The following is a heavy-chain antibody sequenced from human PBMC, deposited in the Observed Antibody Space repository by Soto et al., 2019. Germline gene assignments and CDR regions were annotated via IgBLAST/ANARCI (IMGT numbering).Heavy chain of an antibody. CDR1: GYTFTSYG. D-gene: IGHD6-13*01. Sequence: ASVKVSCKASGYTFTSYGIHWVRQAPGQRLEWMGWINAANGDTKYSPKFQGRVTITRDTSASTAYMELSSLTSEDTAVYYCVRRHVSATGIDWFDPWGQGPLVTVSS. CDR3: VRRHVSATGIDWFDP. V-gene: IGHV1-3*01. CDR2: INAANGDT. J-gene: IGHJ5*02.